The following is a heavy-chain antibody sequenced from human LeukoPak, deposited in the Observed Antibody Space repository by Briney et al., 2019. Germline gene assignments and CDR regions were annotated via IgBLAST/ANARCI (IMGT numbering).Heavy chain of an antibody. J-gene: IGHJ4*02. CDR2: INPNSGGT. D-gene: IGHD6-13*01. V-gene: IGHV1-2*02. CDR3: ARSIAAAGRRVDY. Sequence: ASVKVSCKASGYTFTGYYMHWVRQAPGQGLELMGWINPNSGGTNYAQKFQGRVTMTRDTSISTAYMELSRLRSDDTAVYYCARSIAAAGRRVDYWGQGTLVTVSS. CDR1: GYTFTGYY.